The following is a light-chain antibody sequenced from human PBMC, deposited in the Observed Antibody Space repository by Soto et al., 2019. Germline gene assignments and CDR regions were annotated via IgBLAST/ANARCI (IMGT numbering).Light chain of an antibody. CDR2: EVT. V-gene: IGLV2-14*01. J-gene: IGLJ3*02. Sequence: QSALTQPASVSGSPGQSITISCTGTINDIGSYHYVAWYQHHPGKAPKLIIYEVTHQPSGVSNRFSGSKSGNTASLTISGLQAEDEADYYCSSYTTTSTTFGGGTKLTVL. CDR3: SSYTTTSTT. CDR1: INDIGSYHY.